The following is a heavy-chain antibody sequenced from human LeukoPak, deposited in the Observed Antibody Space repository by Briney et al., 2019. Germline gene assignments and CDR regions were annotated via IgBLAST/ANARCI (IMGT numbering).Heavy chain of an antibody. D-gene: IGHD3-10*01. CDR1: GFTFSSSA. J-gene: IGHJ4*02. Sequence: GGSLRLSCAASGFTFSSSAMSWVRQAPGRGLEWVSGISASGGGTYYADSVKGRLTISRDNSKSTLFLQVNSLRAEDTAIYYCAKDLGSNSDYWGQGTLVTVSS. CDR2: ISASGGGT. V-gene: IGHV3-23*01. CDR3: AKDLGSNSDY.